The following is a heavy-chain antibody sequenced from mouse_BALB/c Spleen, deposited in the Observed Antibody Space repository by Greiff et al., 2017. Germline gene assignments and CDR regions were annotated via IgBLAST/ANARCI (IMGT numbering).Heavy chain of an antibody. CDR3: ARGRDSYYDYERFAY. J-gene: IGHJ3*01. V-gene: IGHV5-6-5*01. Sequence: EVQVVESGGGLVKPGGSLKLSCAASGFTFSSYAMSWVRQTPEKRLEWVASISSGGSTYYPDSVKGRFTISRDNARNILYLQMSSLRSEDTAMYYCARGRDSYYDYERFAYWGQGTLVTVSA. D-gene: IGHD2-4*01. CDR1: GFTFSSYA. CDR2: ISSGGST.